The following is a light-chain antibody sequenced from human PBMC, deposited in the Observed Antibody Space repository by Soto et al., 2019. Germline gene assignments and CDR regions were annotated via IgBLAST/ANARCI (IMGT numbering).Light chain of an antibody. CDR2: RNN. Sequence: QAVVTQPPSASGTPGQRVTISCFGSSSNIGSNYVYWYQQLPGTAPKLLIYRNNQRPSGVPDRFSGSKSGTSASLAISGLRSEDEADYYCAAWDDSLSGRVVFGGGTKLTVL. CDR1: SSNIGSNY. CDR3: AAWDDSLSGRVV. V-gene: IGLV1-47*01. J-gene: IGLJ2*01.